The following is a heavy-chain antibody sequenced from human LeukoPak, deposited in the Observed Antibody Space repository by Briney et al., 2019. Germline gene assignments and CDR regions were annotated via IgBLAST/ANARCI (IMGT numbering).Heavy chain of an antibody. J-gene: IGHJ3*01. CDR1: GLTVSEAW. V-gene: IGHV3-15*05. CDR2: MKSRISGGTP. CDR3: TWDFV. D-gene: IGHD1-26*01. Sequence: PGGSLRLSCAVSGLTVSEAWIHWVRQAPGKGLEWVGRMKSRISGGTPDYAAPVMGRFTISRDDSKNSLYLQMDSLKDEDGGVYYCTWDFVWGQGTMVAVSS.